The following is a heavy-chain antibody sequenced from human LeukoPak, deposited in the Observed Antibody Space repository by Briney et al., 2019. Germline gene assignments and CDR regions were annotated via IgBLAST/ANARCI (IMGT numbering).Heavy chain of an antibody. Sequence: PGGSLRLSCAASGFTFSSYSMNWVRQAPGKGLEWVSYISSSSSTIYYADSVKGRFTISRDNSKNTLYLQMNSLRAEDTAVYYCAKDGKYYDFRSGYYSSTYYYYYMDVWGKGTTVTVSS. CDR1: GFTFSSYS. CDR3: AKDGKYYDFRSGYYSSTYYYYYMDV. D-gene: IGHD3-3*01. CDR2: ISSSSSTI. V-gene: IGHV3-48*01. J-gene: IGHJ6*03.